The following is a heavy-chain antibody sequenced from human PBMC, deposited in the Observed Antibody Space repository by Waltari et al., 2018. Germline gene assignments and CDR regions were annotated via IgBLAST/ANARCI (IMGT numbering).Heavy chain of an antibody. CDR2: IYHSGST. CDR1: GYSISSGYY. V-gene: IGHV4-38-2*02. J-gene: IGHJ4*02. D-gene: IGHD1-20*01. Sequence: QVQLQESGPGLVTPSETLSLTCSVSGYSISSGYYWGWIRQPPGKGLEWIGSIYHSGSTYCKPSLQSRVSISVDTSKNQFSLKLSSVTAADTAVYYCARSGYTWNDHFDYWGQGTLVTVSS. CDR3: ARSGYTWNDHFDY.